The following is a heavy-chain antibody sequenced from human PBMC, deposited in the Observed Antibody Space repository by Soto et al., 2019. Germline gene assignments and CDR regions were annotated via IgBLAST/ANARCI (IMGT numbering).Heavy chain of an antibody. CDR1: GFTFSSYA. V-gene: IGHV3-23*01. D-gene: IGHD6-13*01. J-gene: IGHJ4*02. CDR3: AKDARLRAAAGPYFDY. Sequence: PGGSLRLSCAASGFTFSSYAMSWVRQAPGKGLEWVSAISGSGGSTYYADSVKGRFTISRDNSKNTLYLQMNSLRAEDTAVYYCAKDARLRAAAGPYFDYWGQGTLVTVSS. CDR2: ISGSGGST.